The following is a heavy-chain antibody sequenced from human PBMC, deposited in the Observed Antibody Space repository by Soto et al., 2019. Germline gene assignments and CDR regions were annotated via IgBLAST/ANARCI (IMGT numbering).Heavy chain of an antibody. V-gene: IGHV3-53*04. CDR3: ATGEATIFGRAFDI. CDR2: IYSGGST. D-gene: IGHD3-3*01. Sequence: GGSLRLSCAASGFTVSSNYMSWVRQAPGKGLEWVSVIYSGGSTYYADSVKGRFTISRHNSKNTLYLQMNSLRAEDTAVYYCATGEATIFGRAFDIWGQGTMVTVSS. CDR1: GFTVSSNY. J-gene: IGHJ3*02.